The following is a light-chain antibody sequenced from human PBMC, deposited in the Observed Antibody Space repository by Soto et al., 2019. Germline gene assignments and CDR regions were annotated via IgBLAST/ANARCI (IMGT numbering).Light chain of an antibody. CDR2: TAS. V-gene: IGKV1-39*01. Sequence: DLQMTHSPSSLSASVGDRVTITCRASQSISNSLNWYQLKPGKAPKLLIYTASTFQNGVPSRFSGSGSWTDFTLTISSLQPEDFATYDYQQSYSIPRTFGRGTKVEIK. CDR3: QQSYSIPRT. J-gene: IGKJ1*01. CDR1: QSISNS.